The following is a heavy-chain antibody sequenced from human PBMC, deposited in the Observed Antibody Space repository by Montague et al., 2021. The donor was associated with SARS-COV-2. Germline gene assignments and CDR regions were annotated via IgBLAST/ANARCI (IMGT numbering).Heavy chain of an antibody. CDR1: GFTVSSNY. V-gene: IGHV3-53*01. CDR3: ARGSGWFLEEHYFDY. CDR2: IYSGGTT. J-gene: IGHJ4*02. D-gene: IGHD6-19*01. Sequence: SLRLSCAASGFTVSSNYMTWVRQAPGKGLEWVSVIYSGGTTSYADSVKGRFTISRDNSKNTLNLQMNSLRAEDTAVDYCARGSGWFLEEHYFDYWGQGTLVTVSS.